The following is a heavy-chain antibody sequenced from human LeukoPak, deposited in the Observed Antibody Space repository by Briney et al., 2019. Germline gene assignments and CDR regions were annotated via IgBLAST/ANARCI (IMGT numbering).Heavy chain of an antibody. CDR1: GYTFTSYG. CDR3: ARVEAAADPLDY. D-gene: IGHD6-13*01. Sequence: ASVKVSCKASGYTFTSYGISWVRQAPGQGLEWMGWISAYNGNTNNAQKLQGRVTMTTDTSTSTAYMELRSLRSDDTAVYYCARVEAAADPLDYRGQGTLVTVSS. V-gene: IGHV1-18*01. CDR2: ISAYNGNT. J-gene: IGHJ4*02.